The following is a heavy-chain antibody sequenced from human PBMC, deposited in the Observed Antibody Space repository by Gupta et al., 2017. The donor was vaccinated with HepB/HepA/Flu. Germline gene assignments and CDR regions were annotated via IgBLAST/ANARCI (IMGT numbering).Heavy chain of an antibody. CDR3: ARGRGPAATRNAFDI. Sequence: QVQLVESGGGVVQPGRSLRLSCAASGFTFSGYGMHWVRQAPGKGLEWVAVIWYDGSNKYYADSVKGRFTISRDNSKNTLYLQMNRLRAEDTAVYYCARGRGPAATRNAFDIWGQGTMVTVSS. CDR1: GFTFSGYG. D-gene: IGHD2-15*01. J-gene: IGHJ3*02. V-gene: IGHV3-33*01. CDR2: IWYDGSNK.